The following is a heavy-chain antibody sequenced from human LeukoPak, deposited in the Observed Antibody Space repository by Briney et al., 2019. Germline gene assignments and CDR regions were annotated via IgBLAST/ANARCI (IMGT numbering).Heavy chain of an antibody. Sequence: GGSLRLSCAASGFTFSNAWMSWVRQAPGKGLEWVGRIKSKTDGGTTDYAAPVKGRFTISRDDSKNTLYLQMNSLKTEDTAVYYCARGWSSSFRFDPWGQGTLVTVSS. J-gene: IGHJ5*02. CDR3: ARGWSSSFRFDP. D-gene: IGHD6-6*01. CDR1: GFTFSNAW. CDR2: IKSKTDGGTT. V-gene: IGHV3-15*01.